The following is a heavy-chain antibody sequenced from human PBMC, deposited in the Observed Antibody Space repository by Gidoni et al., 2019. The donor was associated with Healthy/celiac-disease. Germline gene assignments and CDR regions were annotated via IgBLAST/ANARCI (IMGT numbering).Heavy chain of an antibody. CDR3: ARADPAFDI. Sequence: QGRVTITADKSTSTAYMELSSLRSEDTAVYYCARADPAFDIWGQGTMVTVSS. J-gene: IGHJ3*02. V-gene: IGHV1-69*04.